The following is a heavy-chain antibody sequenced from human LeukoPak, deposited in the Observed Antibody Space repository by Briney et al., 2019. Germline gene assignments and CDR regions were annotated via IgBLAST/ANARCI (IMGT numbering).Heavy chain of an antibody. CDR2: IYHSGST. CDR3: ARDLSSLYYDFWSGLFDY. Sequence: PSETLSLTCTVSGYSISSGYYWGWIRQPPGKGLEWIGSIYHSGSTYYNPPLKSRVTISVDTSKNQFSLKLSSVTAADTAVYYCARDLSSLYYDFWSGLFDYWGQGTLVTVSS. D-gene: IGHD3-3*01. J-gene: IGHJ4*02. CDR1: GYSISSGYY. V-gene: IGHV4-38-2*02.